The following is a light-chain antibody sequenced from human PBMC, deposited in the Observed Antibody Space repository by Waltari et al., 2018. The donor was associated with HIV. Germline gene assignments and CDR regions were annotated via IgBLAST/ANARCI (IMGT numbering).Light chain of an antibody. CDR1: QSLLHSDGYNF. J-gene: IGKJ2*01. CDR2: LGS. CDR3: MQSLEIPHT. V-gene: IGKV2-28*01. Sequence: IVMTQSPLSLPVTPGEPATIPCRSGQSLLHSDGYNFLDWYLQRPGQPPQPLIYLGSHRAPGVPTRFTGSGSDTNFILNITRVEADDVGVYLCMQSLEIPHTFGQGTRVEI.